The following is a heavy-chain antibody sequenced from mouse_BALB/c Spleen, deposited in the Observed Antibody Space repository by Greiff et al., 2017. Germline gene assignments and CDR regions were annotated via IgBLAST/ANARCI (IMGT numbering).Heavy chain of an antibody. CDR2: INPSNGRT. CDR1: GYTFTSYW. D-gene: IGHD2-3*01. CDR3: ARYGYYALYAMDY. V-gene: IGHV1S81*02. J-gene: IGHJ4*01. Sequence: VQLQQPGAELVKPGASVKLSCKASGYTFTSYWMHWVKQRPGQGLEWIGEINPSNGRTNYNEKFKSKATLTVDKSSSTAYMQLSSLTSEDSAVYYCARYGYYALYAMDYWGQGTSVTVSS.